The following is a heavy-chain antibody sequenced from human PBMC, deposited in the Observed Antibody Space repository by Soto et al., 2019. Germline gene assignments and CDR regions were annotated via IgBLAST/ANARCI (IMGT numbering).Heavy chain of an antibody. CDR3: AKAITYYDFWSGYFL. D-gene: IGHD3-3*01. Sequence: GGSLRLSCAASGFTFSSCAMSWVRQAPGKGLEWVSAISGSGGSTYYADSVKGRFTISRDNSKNTLYLQMNSLRAEDTAVYYCAKAITYYDFWSGYFLWGQGTLVTVSS. CDR1: GFTFSSCA. CDR2: ISGSGGST. V-gene: IGHV3-23*01. J-gene: IGHJ4*02.